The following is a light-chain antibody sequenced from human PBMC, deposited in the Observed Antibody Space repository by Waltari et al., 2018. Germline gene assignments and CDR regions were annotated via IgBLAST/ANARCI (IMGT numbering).Light chain of an antibody. V-gene: IGKV1-39*01. J-gene: IGKJ2*01. Sequence: DIQMTQSPSSLSASVGDSITITCRASQSVSNYLNWYQQKPGKPPKLLIFCSSSLQSAVPSRFSGSGSGTDFTLTISSLQPEDVATYYCQQTYSVLYTFGQGTKLQI. CDR1: QSVSNY. CDR2: CSS. CDR3: QQTYSVLYT.